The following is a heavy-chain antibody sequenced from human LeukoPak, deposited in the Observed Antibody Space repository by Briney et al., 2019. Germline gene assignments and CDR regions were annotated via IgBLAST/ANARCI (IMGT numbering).Heavy chain of an antibody. V-gene: IGHV4-34*01. J-gene: IGHJ4*02. CDR1: GGSFSGYY. D-gene: IGHD3-22*01. Sequence: SETLSLTCAVYGGSFSGYYWSWIRQPPGKGLEWIGEINHSGSTNYNPSLKSRVTISVDTSKNQFSLKLSSVTAADTAVYYCARGRYYYDSSGSKGSFDYWGQGTLVTVSS. CDR2: INHSGST. CDR3: ARGRYYYDSSGSKGSFDY.